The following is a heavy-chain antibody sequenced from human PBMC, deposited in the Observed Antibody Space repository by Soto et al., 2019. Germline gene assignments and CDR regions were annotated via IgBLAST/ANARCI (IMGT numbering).Heavy chain of an antibody. CDR1: GYSFTSYW. D-gene: IGHD2-2*02. Sequence: GESLKISCQGSGYSFTSYWIGWVRQRPGKGLEWMGRINPSDSYTTYSPSFQGHVTISTDKSFSTAYLQWSGLKASDTAMYYCARLGYCTGTSCYTFDAWGQGTLVTVSS. J-gene: IGHJ4*02. CDR2: INPSDSYT. CDR3: ARLGYCTGTSCYTFDA. V-gene: IGHV5-10-1*01.